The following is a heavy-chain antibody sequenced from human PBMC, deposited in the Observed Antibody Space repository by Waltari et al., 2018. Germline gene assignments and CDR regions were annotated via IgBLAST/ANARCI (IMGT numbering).Heavy chain of an antibody. V-gene: IGHV3-48*04. CDR3: ARDPGSEAAFDY. Sequence: EVQLVESGGGLVQPGGSLRLSCAASGFTFSRYSMNWVRQAPGKGVDWLSYISSRSSTTYYADSLKVRFTISRANAKTSLFLQMNSLRAEDTSVYYCARDPGSEAAFDYWGQGTLVIVSS. CDR1: GFTFSRYS. J-gene: IGHJ4*02. CDR2: ISSRSSTT. D-gene: IGHD2-15*01.